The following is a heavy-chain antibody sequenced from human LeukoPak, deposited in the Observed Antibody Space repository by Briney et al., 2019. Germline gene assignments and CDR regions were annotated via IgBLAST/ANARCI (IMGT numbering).Heavy chain of an antibody. Sequence: GGSLRFSCAASGITFRNAWMSWVRQAPGKGLEWIGRIKNNTDGGTTDDAAPVKGRFSISSDDSKNTLYLQMNSLKTEDTAVYYCTTDSGRLVVTWGQGTLVTVSS. CDR2: IKNNTDGGTT. CDR1: GITFRNAW. V-gene: IGHV3-15*01. CDR3: TTDSGRLVVT. D-gene: IGHD3-22*01. J-gene: IGHJ4*02.